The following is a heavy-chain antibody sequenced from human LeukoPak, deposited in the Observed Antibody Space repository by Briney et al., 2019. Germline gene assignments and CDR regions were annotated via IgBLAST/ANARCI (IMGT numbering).Heavy chain of an antibody. CDR1: GFTFNSYT. CDR3: ARDYPYSGSNYHFDY. J-gene: IGHJ4*02. CDR2: ISSGSSYI. D-gene: IGHD1-26*01. Sequence: GGSLRLSCAASGFTFNSYTMNWVRQAPGKGLEWVSSISSGSSYIYYADSVKGRFTISRDNAKNSLYLQMNSLRAEDAAVYYCARDYPYSGSNYHFDYWGQGTLVTVSS. V-gene: IGHV3-21*01.